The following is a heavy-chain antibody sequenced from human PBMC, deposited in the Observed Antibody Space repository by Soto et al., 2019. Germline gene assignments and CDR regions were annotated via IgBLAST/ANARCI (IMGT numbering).Heavy chain of an antibody. D-gene: IGHD3-10*01. CDR3: AAAPNYYGSGSYCDY. J-gene: IGHJ4*02. CDR1: GFTFTSSA. Sequence: ASVKVSCKASGFTFTSSAVQWVRQARGQRLEWIGWIVVGSGNTNYAQKFQERVTITRDMSTSTAYMELSSLRSEDTAVYYCAAAPNYYGSGSYCDYWGQGTLVTVSS. CDR2: IVVGSGNT. V-gene: IGHV1-58*01.